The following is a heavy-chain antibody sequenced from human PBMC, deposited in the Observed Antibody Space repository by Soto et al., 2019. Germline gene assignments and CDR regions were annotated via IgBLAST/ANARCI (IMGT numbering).Heavy chain of an antibody. D-gene: IGHD6-13*01. J-gene: IGHJ4*02. V-gene: IGHV3-48*02. Sequence: GGSLRLSCAASGFTFSSYIMNWVRQAPGKGLEWVSYITSSSTTIYYADSVKGRFTISRDNADNSLYLQMNSLRDEDTAVYYCARGPRTYSSSWYPDYWGQGTLVTVSS. CDR2: ITSSSTTI. CDR1: GFTFSSYI. CDR3: ARGPRTYSSSWYPDY.